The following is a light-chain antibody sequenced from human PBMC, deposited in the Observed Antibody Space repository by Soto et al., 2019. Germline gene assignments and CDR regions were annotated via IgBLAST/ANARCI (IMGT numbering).Light chain of an antibody. CDR1: QSVSSN. CDR3: QQYNNWPWT. V-gene: IGKV3-15*01. J-gene: IGKJ1*01. Sequence: EIVMTQSPATLSVSPGERATLSCRASQSVSSNLAWYQQKPGQAPRLLIYGASTRATGIPARFSGSRSGTEFTLTISRLQSEDFAVYYCQQYNNWPWTFGQGTKVEIK. CDR2: GAS.